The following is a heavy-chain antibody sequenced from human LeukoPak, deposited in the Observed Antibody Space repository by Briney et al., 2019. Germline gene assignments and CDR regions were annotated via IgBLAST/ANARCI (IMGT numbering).Heavy chain of an antibody. CDR3: ASNEQQPYYYYGMDV. Sequence: SMKVSCKASGGTFSSYAVSWVRQAPGQGLEWMGGIIPIFGTANYAQKFQGRVTITADKSTSTAYMELSSLRSEDTAVYYCASNEQQPYYYYGMDVWGQGTTVTVSS. V-gene: IGHV1-69*06. CDR1: GGTFSSYA. CDR2: IIPIFGTA. J-gene: IGHJ6*02. D-gene: IGHD6-13*01.